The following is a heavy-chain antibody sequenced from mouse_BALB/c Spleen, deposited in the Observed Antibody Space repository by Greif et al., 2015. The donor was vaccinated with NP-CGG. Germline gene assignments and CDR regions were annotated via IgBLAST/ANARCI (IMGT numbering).Heavy chain of an antibody. CDR2: IDPYDSET. V-gene: IGHV1-52*01. Sequence: QVHVKQSGAELVRPGASVKLSCKASGYTFTSYWMNWVKQRPEQGLEWIGRIDPYDSETHYNQKFKDKAILTVDKSSSTAYMQLSSLTSGDSAVYYCARTTMITTPWFAYWGQGTLFTVSA. J-gene: IGHJ3*01. CDR3: ARTTMITTPWFAY. D-gene: IGHD2-4*01. CDR1: GYTFTSYW.